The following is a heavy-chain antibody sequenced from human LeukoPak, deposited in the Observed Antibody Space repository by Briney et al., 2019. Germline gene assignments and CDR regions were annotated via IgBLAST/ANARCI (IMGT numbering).Heavy chain of an antibody. CDR3: AKCFTYYYDTSGYYYYYMDV. V-gene: IGHV3-23*01. Sequence: GGSLRLSCAASGFSFSSYAMSWVRQAPGKGLEWVSAISGTGDNTYYADSVKGRFTISRDDSKNTLHLQMSSLRAEGTAVYYCAKCFTYYYDTSGYYYYYMDVWGKGTPVPVSS. CDR1: GFSFSSYA. CDR2: ISGTGDNT. J-gene: IGHJ6*03. D-gene: IGHD3-22*01.